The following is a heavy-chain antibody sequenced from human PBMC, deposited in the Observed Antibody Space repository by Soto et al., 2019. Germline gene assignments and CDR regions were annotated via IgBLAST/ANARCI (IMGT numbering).Heavy chain of an antibody. CDR1: GFTFSTSW. Sequence: EMQVVESGGGLVQRGWSLRLSCVASGFTFSTSWMTWVRQAPGKGLVWVARINSDGSSTRYADSVKGRFTISRDNAKNTLYLQMDSLRGDDTALYYCARLGVWSGAYYYMDVWGKGTTVTVSS. D-gene: IGHD3-3*01. J-gene: IGHJ6*03. CDR2: INSDGSST. V-gene: IGHV3-74*01. CDR3: ARLGVWSGAYYYMDV.